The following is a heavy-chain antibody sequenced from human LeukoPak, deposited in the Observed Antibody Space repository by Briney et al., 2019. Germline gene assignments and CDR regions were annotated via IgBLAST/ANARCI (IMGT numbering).Heavy chain of an antibody. CDR1: GFSFDDYG. D-gene: IGHD4-17*01. J-gene: IGHJ4*02. CDR2: ISWNSGNI. Sequence: GGSLRLSCVASGFSFDDYGMFWVRQTPGKGLEWVSGISWNSGNIGYADSVKGRFTVSRDNAKNSLYLQMNSLRAEDTAVYYCAKAPLHYGDLYHFDYWGQGTLVTVSS. V-gene: IGHV3-9*01. CDR3: AKAPLHYGDLYHFDY.